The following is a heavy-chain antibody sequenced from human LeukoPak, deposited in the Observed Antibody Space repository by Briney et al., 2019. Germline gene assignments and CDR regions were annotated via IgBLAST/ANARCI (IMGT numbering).Heavy chain of an antibody. CDR2: IDSDGSTT. D-gene: IGHD3-9*01. CDR3: ARGTDDIDI. Sequence: GGSLTLSCTASGFTFSSYWMHWVRQAPGKGQVWVSRIDSDGSTTNYADSVKGRFSISRFNAKETLYLQMNSLRVEDTAVYYCARGTDDIDIWGQGTLVTVSS. V-gene: IGHV3-74*01. CDR1: GFTFSSYW. J-gene: IGHJ3*02.